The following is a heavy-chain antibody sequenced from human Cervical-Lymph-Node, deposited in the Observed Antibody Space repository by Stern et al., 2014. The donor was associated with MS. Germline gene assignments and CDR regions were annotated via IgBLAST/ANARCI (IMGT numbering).Heavy chain of an antibody. CDR3: TRAPPSRWFGDLPTFDF. V-gene: IGHV3-13*01. J-gene: IGHJ4*02. CDR1: GFTFFSYD. Sequence: EVKLVESGGGLIPPGGSLRLSCAASGFTFFSYDMPWVRHTPAHGLEWDSSVGTTGANYHPDSYKGRFTISRDNANNSFYLQMNSLRAGDTAIYYCTRAPPSRWFGDLPTFDFWGQGALVTVSS. CDR2: VGTTGAN. D-gene: IGHD3-10*01.